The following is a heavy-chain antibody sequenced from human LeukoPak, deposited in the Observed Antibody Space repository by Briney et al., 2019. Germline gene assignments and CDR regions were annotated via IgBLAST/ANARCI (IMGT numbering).Heavy chain of an antibody. D-gene: IGHD3-10*01. CDR3: AKDRGIISDY. CDR2: IRYDGSEK. Sequence: PGGSLRLSCTASGFTFSNYGMHWVRQAPGKGLGWVAFIRYDGSEKYYADSVKGRITISRDNSKNTLYVQMNSLRVEDTAVYYCAKDRGIISDYWGQGTLVTVSS. V-gene: IGHV3-30*02. CDR1: GFTFSNYG. J-gene: IGHJ4*02.